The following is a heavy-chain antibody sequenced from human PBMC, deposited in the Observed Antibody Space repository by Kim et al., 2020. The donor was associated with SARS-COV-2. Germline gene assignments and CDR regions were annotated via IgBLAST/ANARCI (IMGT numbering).Heavy chain of an antibody. D-gene: IGHD6-19*01. V-gene: IGHV3-23*01. CDR3: AKETSSGWY. CDR2: GGST. Sequence: GGSTYFADSVKGRFTISRGNSKNTLYLQMNSLRAEDTAVYYCAKETSSGWYWGQGTLVTVSS. J-gene: IGHJ4*02.